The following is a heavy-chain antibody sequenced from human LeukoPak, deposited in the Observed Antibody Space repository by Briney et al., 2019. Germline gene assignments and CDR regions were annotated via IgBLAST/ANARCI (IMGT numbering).Heavy chain of an antibody. CDR2: IIPILGIA. V-gene: IGHV1-69*04. Sequence: GASVKVSCKASGGTFSSCAISWVRQAPGQGLEWMGRIIPILGIANYAQKFQGRVTITADKSTSTAYMELSSLRSEDTAVYYCARDRYDFWSGNYYYYYGMDVWGQGTTVTVSS. D-gene: IGHD3-3*01. CDR1: GGTFSSCA. J-gene: IGHJ6*02. CDR3: ARDRYDFWSGNYYYYYGMDV.